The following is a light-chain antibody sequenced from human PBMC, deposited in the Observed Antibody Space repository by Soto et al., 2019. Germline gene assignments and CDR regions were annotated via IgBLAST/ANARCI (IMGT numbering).Light chain of an antibody. CDR1: SSNIGSNT. J-gene: IGLJ1*01. CDR2: GNN. V-gene: IGLV1-44*01. Sequence: QSVLTQPPSASGTPGQRVTISCSGSSSNIGSNTVNWYQQLPGTAPKLLIYGNNQRPSGVPDRFSGSKSGTSASLAISGLQSEDEADYYCAAWDDSLNGYVFGTGTKVTVL. CDR3: AAWDDSLNGYV.